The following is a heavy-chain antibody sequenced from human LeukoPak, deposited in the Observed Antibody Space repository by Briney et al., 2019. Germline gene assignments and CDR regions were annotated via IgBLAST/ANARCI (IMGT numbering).Heavy chain of an antibody. Sequence: PGGSLRLSCAASGFTFSSYAMHWVRQAPGKGLEWVAVISYDGSNKYYADSVKGRFTISRDNSKNTLYLQMNSLRAEDTAVYYCAREKSIVVGPAAHQYYFDYRGRGSLVAVPS. CDR2: ISYDGSNK. D-gene: IGHD2-2*01. V-gene: IGHV3-30-3*01. CDR1: GFTFSSYA. CDR3: AREKSIVVGPAAHQYYFDY. J-gene: IGHJ4*02.